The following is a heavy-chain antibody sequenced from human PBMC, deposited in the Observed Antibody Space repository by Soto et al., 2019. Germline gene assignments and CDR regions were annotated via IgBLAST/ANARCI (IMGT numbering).Heavy chain of an antibody. Sequence: ASVKVSCKASGYTFTSYGISWVRQAPGQGLEWMGWISAYNGNTNYAQKLQGRVTMTTDTSTTTAYMELTSLTSDDTAIYYCARAISLIMAAPAYWGQGTLVTVSS. J-gene: IGHJ4*02. CDR3: ARAISLIMAAPAY. CDR1: GYTFTSYG. D-gene: IGHD2-8*01. V-gene: IGHV1-18*04. CDR2: ISAYNGNT.